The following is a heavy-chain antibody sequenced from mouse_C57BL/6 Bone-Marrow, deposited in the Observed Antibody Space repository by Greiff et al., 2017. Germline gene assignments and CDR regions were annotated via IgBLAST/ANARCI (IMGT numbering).Heavy chain of an antibody. D-gene: IGHD2-1*01. Sequence: QVQLQQPGAELVRPGTSVKLSCKASGYTFTSYWMHWVKQRPGQGLEWIGVIDPSDSYTNYNQKFKGKATLTVDTSSSTAYMQLSSLTSEDSAVYYCARGIYYGNYGSRYFDVWGTGTTVTVSS. CDR2: IDPSDSYT. V-gene: IGHV1-59*01. J-gene: IGHJ1*03. CDR3: ARGIYYGNYGSRYFDV. CDR1: GYTFTSYW.